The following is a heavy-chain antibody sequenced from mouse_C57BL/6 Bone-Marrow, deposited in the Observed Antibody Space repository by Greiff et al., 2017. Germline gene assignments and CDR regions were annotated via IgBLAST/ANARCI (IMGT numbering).Heavy chain of an antibody. J-gene: IGHJ4*01. V-gene: IGHV1-81*01. CDR1: GYTFTSYG. Sequence: VKLVESGAELARPGASVKLSCKASGYTFTSYGISWVKQRTGQGLEWIGEIYPRSGNTYYNEKFKGKATLTADKSSSTAYMELRSLTSEDSAVYFCARWGPTTVVARYAMDYWGQGTSVTVSS. CDR2: IYPRSGNT. D-gene: IGHD1-1*01. CDR3: ARWGPTTVVARYAMDY.